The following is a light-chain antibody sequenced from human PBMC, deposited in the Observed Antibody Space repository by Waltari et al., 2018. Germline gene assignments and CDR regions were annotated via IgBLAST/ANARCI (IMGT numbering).Light chain of an antibody. Sequence: QSALTQPASVSGSPGQSITISCTGTSSDVGSYNVVSWYQQHPGKAPKLMIYEDTKRPSGVSNRFSGSKAANTASLTISGLQAEDEADYYCCSYADSSWVFGGGTKLTVL. V-gene: IGLV2-23*01. CDR1: SSDVGSYNV. CDR2: EDT. CDR3: CSYADSSWV. J-gene: IGLJ3*02.